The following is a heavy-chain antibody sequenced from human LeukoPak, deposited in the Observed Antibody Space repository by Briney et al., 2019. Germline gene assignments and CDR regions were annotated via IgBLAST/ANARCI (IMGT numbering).Heavy chain of an antibody. CDR1: GGSISSYY. Sequence: SETLSLTCTVSGGSISSYYWSWIRQPPGKGLEWIGEINHSGSTNYNPSLKSRVTISVDTSKNQFSLKLSSVTAADTAVYYCARGYSGNPDAFDIWGQGTMVTVSS. J-gene: IGHJ3*02. CDR3: ARGYSGNPDAFDI. CDR2: INHSGST. V-gene: IGHV4-34*01. D-gene: IGHD1-26*01.